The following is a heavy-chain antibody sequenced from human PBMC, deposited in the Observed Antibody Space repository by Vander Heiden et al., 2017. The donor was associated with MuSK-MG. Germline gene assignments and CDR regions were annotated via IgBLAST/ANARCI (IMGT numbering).Heavy chain of an antibody. CDR1: GFTFDDYA. Sequence: EVQLVESGGGVVQPGGSLRLSCAASGFTFDDYAVHWVRQSPAKGLEWFSLISGNGRTTYYADSVKGRFTISRDNSKNSLYLQMNSLTTEDTAFYYCAKDDSRSWLLDSWGQGTLVTVSS. J-gene: IGHJ4*02. CDR2: ISGNGRTT. D-gene: IGHD5-12*01. CDR3: AKDDSRSWLLDS. V-gene: IGHV3-43*02.